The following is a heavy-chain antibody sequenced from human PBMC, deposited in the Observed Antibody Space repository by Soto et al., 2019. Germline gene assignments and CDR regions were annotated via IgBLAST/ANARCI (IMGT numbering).Heavy chain of an antibody. CDR1: GFTFSYYW. CDR3: ARGDRVAFDL. CDR2: IHSDGSST. Sequence: EVQLLESGGGLVQPGESLRLSCAASGFTFSYYWMHWVRQAPGMGLVWVSRIHSDGSSTTYADSVKGRFTISRDNARNTLSLQMNSLRAEDTAVYYCARGDRVAFDLWGQGTLLTVSS. V-gene: IGHV3-74*01. J-gene: IGHJ3*01.